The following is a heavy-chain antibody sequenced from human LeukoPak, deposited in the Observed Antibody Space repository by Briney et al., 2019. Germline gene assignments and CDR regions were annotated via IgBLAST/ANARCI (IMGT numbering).Heavy chain of an antibody. Sequence: GGSLRLSCTASGFSFRSYSLNWVRQSPGKGLEWISYIGDGGDAIYYAESVRGRFTISRDNARNSVYLQVNSLRVEDTAVYYCVRGGQGRDDYFDYWGQGTLVTVSS. CDR2: IGDGGDAI. V-gene: IGHV3-48*04. J-gene: IGHJ4*02. CDR3: VRGGQGRDDYFDY. CDR1: GFSFRSYS.